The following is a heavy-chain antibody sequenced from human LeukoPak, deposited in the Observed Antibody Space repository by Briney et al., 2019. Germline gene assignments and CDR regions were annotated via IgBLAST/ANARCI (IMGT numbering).Heavy chain of an antibody. D-gene: IGHD6-19*01. Sequence: PGGSLRLSCAASAFTFSSYDMNWVRQAPGKGLEWVSYISSSGSTIYYADSAKGRFTISRDNAKNSLYLQTNSLRAEDTAVYYCVRDVTGSGWYWGQGTLVTVSS. V-gene: IGHV3-48*03. J-gene: IGHJ4*02. CDR1: AFTFSSYD. CDR2: ISSSGSTI. CDR3: VRDVTGSGWY.